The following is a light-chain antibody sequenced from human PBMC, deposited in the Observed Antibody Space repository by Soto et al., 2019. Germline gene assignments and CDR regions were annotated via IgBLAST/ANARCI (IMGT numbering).Light chain of an antibody. Sequence: DIVMTQSPDSLAVSLGERATINCKSSQSVLHSSNNKNYLAWYQQKPGQPPKLLIYWASTRESGVPDRFSGSGSGKDCTLTISSLKAEDVAVYSCQQYYTSPLTFGGGTKVEIK. CDR3: QQYYTSPLT. CDR1: QSVLHSSNNKNY. CDR2: WAS. V-gene: IGKV4-1*01. J-gene: IGKJ4*01.